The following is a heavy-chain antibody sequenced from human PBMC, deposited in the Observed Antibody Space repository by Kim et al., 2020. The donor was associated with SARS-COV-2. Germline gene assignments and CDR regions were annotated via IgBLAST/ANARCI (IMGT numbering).Heavy chain of an antibody. Sequence: SVKGRFTISRDNSKNTLYLQMNSLRAEDTAVYYCAKDQIARLPDSDAFDIWGQGTMVTVSS. D-gene: IGHD6-25*01. CDR3: AKDQIARLPDSDAFDI. V-gene: IGHV3-23*01. J-gene: IGHJ3*02.